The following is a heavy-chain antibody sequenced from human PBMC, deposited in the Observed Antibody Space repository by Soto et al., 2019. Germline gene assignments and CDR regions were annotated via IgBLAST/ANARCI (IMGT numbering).Heavy chain of an antibody. D-gene: IGHD5-18*01. CDR3: AREGGYSYGLGGWFDP. Sequence: QVQLQESGPGLVKPSQTLSLTCTVSGGSISSGGYYWSWIRQHPGKGLEWIGYIYYSGSTYYNPSLKSRVTISVDTSKNQYSLKVSSVTAADTAVYYCAREGGYSYGLGGWFDPWGQGTLVTVSS. CDR1: GGSISSGGYY. CDR2: IYYSGST. J-gene: IGHJ5*02. V-gene: IGHV4-31*03.